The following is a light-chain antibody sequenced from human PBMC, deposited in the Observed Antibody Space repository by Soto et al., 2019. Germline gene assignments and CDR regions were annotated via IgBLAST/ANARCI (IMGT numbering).Light chain of an antibody. CDR2: GAS. V-gene: IGKV3-20*01. Sequence: EIVLTQSPDTLSLSPGESATLSCRASQSVRSDYLAWYQQSPGQAPRLLIYGASSRATGIPDRFSGSASGTDFSLTISRLEPEDFAVYYCQQYGSPPLYTFGQGTRLEIK. J-gene: IGKJ2*01. CDR3: QQYGSPPLYT. CDR1: QSVRSDY.